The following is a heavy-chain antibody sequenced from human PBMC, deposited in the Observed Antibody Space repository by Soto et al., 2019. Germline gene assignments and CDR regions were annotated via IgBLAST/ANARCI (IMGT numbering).Heavy chain of an antibody. CDR2: IKSKTDGGTT. CDR3: TTDLLVGWLWSYYYYGMDV. J-gene: IGHJ6*02. V-gene: IGHV3-15*01. CDR1: GFTFSNAW. D-gene: IGHD3-22*01. Sequence: GGSLRLSCAASGFTFSNAWMGWVRQAPGKGLEWVGRIKSKTDGGTTDYAAPVKGRFTISRDDSKNTLYLQMNSLKTEDTAVYYCTTDLLVGWLWSYYYYGMDVWGQGTTVTVSS.